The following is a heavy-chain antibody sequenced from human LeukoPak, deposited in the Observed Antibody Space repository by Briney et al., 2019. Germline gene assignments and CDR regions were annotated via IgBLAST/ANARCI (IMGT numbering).Heavy chain of an antibody. Sequence: PGGSLRLSCAASGFTFSNYGMHWVRQAPGKGLEWVAVISYDESSKYYADSVKGRFTISRDNSKNTLYLQMNSLRAEDTAVYYCARPGEDSSGYCLYWGQGTLVTVSS. J-gene: IGHJ4*02. CDR3: ARPGEDSSGYCLY. CDR2: ISYDESSK. CDR1: GFTFSNYG. V-gene: IGHV3-30*03. D-gene: IGHD3-22*01.